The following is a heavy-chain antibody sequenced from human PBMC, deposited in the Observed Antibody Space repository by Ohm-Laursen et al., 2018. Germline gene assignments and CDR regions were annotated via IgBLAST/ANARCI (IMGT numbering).Heavy chain of an antibody. CDR1: GFTVSSNY. D-gene: IGHD3-3*01. CDR2: ISSSGSTI. J-gene: IGHJ3*02. CDR3: ARDMFPYDFWSGYWDAFDI. Sequence: GSLRLSCTASGFTVSSNYMSWVRQAPGKGLEWVSYISSSGSTIYYADSVKGRFTISRDNAKNSLYLQMNSLRAEDTAVYYCARDMFPYDFWSGYWDAFDIWGQGTMVTVSS. V-gene: IGHV3-11*01.